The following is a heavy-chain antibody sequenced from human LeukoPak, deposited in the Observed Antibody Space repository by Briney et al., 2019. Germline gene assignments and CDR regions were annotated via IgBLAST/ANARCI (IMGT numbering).Heavy chain of an antibody. CDR1: GYIFTNYY. V-gene: IGHV1-69*04. CDR3: ARAVREQRDYYYYFGMDV. Sequence: SVKVSCKASGYIFTNYYMHWVRQAPGQGLEWMGRIIPILGIANYAQKLQGRVTITADKSTSTAYMELSSLRSEDTAVYYCARAVREQRDYYYYFGMDVWGQGTTFTVSS. D-gene: IGHD6-25*01. J-gene: IGHJ6*02. CDR2: IIPILGIA.